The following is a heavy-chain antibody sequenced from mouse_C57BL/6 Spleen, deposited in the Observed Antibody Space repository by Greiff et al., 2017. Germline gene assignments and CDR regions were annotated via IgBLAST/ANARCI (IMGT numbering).Heavy chain of an antibody. D-gene: IGHD2-4*01. CDR1: GYAFTNYL. J-gene: IGHJ3*01. CDR3: ARKDYDGPWFAY. CDR2: INPGSGGT. Sequence: QVQLKQSGAELVRPGTSVKVSCKASGYAFTNYLIEWVKQRPGQGLEWIGVINPGSGGTNYNEKFKGKATLTADKSSSTAYMQLSSLTSEDSAVYFCARKDYDGPWFAYWGQGTLVTVSA. V-gene: IGHV1-54*01.